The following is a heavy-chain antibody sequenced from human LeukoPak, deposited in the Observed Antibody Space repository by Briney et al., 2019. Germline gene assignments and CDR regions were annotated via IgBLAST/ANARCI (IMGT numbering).Heavy chain of an antibody. V-gene: IGHV4-59*01. J-gene: IGHJ4*02. D-gene: IGHD6-19*01. Sequence: PSETLSLTCTASGDSISSYYWNWIRQPPGKGLEWIGYIHYSGGTNYNPSLKSRVTISVDRSKNEFSLKLSSVTPADTAVYYCARAASRYRGVYYFDNWGQGTLATVSS. CDR1: GDSISSYY. CDR2: IHYSGGT. CDR3: ARAASRYRGVYYFDN.